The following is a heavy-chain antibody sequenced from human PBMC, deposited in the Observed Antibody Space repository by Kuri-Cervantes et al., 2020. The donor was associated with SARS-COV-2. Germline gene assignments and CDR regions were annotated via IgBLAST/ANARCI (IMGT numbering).Heavy chain of an antibody. CDR2: ISYDGSNK. CDR3: AREESSSTQDY. V-gene: IGHV3-30-3*01. J-gene: IGHJ4*02. Sequence: GESLKISCAASGFTFSSYAMHWVRQAPGKGLEWVAVISYDGSNKYYADSVKGRFTISRDNSKNTLYLQMNSLRAEDTAVYYCAREESSSTQDYWGQGTLVTVSS. CDR1: GFTFSSYA. D-gene: IGHD6-6*01.